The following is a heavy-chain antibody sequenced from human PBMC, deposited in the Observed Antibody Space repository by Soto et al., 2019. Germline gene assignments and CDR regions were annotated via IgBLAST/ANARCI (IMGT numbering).Heavy chain of an antibody. Sequence: QITLKESGPTLVRPTQTLTLTCTFSGFSLSTSGLGVGWIRQPPGKALEWLALIYWNDDKPYSASLKARLTITKDTSKNQVVLTMTNMDPVDTATYYCAHRPSGWYLFDYWGQGTLVTVSS. CDR1: GFSLSTSGLG. V-gene: IGHV2-5*01. CDR3: AHRPSGWYLFDY. D-gene: IGHD6-19*01. J-gene: IGHJ4*02. CDR2: IYWNDDK.